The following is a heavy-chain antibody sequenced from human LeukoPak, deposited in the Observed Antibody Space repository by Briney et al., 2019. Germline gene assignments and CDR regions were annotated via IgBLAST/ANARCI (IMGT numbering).Heavy chain of an antibody. D-gene: IGHD3-22*01. CDR2: ISSSGSAK. J-gene: IGHJ4*02. CDR3: ASHMYYYDSSGFDY. Sequence: PGGSLRLSCAASGFTFSDYYMSWIRQAPGKGLEWVSYISSSGSAKYYADSVKGRFTISRDNAKNSLYLQINSLRAEDTAVYYCASHMYYYDSSGFDYWGQGTLVTVSS. CDR1: GFTFSDYY. V-gene: IGHV3-11*01.